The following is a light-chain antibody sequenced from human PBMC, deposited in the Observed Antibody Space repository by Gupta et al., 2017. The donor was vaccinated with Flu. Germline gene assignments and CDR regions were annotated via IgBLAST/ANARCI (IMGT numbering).Light chain of an antibody. V-gene: IGLV2-14*01. CDR1: SSDIVSYNY. Sequence: SIAISCTGTSSDIVSYNYVSWYQQHPGKAPQLLIYDVTNLPSGVSSRFSGSKSGDTASLTISGRQAEDEADYYCSSYTSSTTLVFGGGTKLTVL. CDR2: DVT. J-gene: IGLJ2*01. CDR3: SSYTSSTTLV.